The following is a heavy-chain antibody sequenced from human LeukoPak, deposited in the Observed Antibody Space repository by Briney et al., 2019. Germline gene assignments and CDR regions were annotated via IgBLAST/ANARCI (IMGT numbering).Heavy chain of an antibody. V-gene: IGHV3-21*01. CDR3: ARDLYSSSWYGYWFDP. D-gene: IGHD6-13*01. Sequence: GGSLRLSCAASGFTFSSYSMNWVRQAPGKGLEWVSSISSSSSYIYYADSVNGRFTISRDNAKNSLYLQMNSLRAEDTAVYYCARDLYSSSWYGYWFDPWGQGTLVTVSS. CDR2: ISSSSSYI. J-gene: IGHJ5*02. CDR1: GFTFSSYS.